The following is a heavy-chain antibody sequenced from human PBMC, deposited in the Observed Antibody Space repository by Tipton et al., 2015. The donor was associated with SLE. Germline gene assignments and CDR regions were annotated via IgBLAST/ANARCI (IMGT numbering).Heavy chain of an antibody. CDR1: GDSTSVHY. D-gene: IGHD1-7*01. J-gene: IGHJ4*02. CDR3: ARGWDYLDQAGIDY. CDR2: IYYSGNT. Sequence: TLSLTCTVSGDSTSVHYWSWIRQSPGKGLEWIGYIYYSGNTNYNPSLKSRVRMSVDTSKNQISLKLNSVIAADTAVYYCARGWDYLDQAGIDYWGQGTLVTVSS. V-gene: IGHV4-59*11.